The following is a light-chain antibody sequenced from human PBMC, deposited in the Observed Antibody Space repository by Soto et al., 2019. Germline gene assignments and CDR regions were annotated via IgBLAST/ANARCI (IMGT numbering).Light chain of an antibody. V-gene: IGKV3-20*01. CDR2: GAS. CDR1: QRVSSSY. Sequence: EIVLTQSPGTLSLSPGESASLSGRASQRVSSSYLAWYQQKPGQAPRLVIYGASSGATGIPDRFSGSGSGTDFTLTISRLEPEDFAVYYCHQYGTSPLTFGPGTKVDIK. CDR3: HQYGTSPLT. J-gene: IGKJ3*01.